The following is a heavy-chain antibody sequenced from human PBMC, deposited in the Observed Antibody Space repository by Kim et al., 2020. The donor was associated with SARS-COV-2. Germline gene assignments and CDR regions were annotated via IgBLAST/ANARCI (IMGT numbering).Heavy chain of an antibody. Sequence: GGSLRLSCAASGFTFSSYGMHWVRQAPGKGLEWVAVIWYDGSNKYYADSVKGRFTISRDNSKNTLYLQMNSLRAEDTAVYYCAKEGGSWAFDIWGQGTMVTVSS. D-gene: IGHD3-16*01. V-gene: IGHV3-33*06. J-gene: IGHJ3*02. CDR3: AKEGGSWAFDI. CDR2: IWYDGSNK. CDR1: GFTFSSYG.